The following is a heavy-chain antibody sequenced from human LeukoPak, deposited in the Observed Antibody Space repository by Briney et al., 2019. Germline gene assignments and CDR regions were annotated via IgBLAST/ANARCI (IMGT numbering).Heavy chain of an antibody. V-gene: IGHV1-8*02. Sequence: ASVKVSCKASGYTFTSYNINRVRQAPGQGLEWMGWMNPNSGNTGYAQKFQGRVTMTRNTSISTAYMELSSLRSEDTAVYYCARGATYYDFWSGYQQYSFDYWGQGTLVTVSS. J-gene: IGHJ4*02. CDR3: ARGATYYDFWSGYQQYSFDY. D-gene: IGHD3-3*01. CDR1: GYTFTSYN. CDR2: MNPNSGNT.